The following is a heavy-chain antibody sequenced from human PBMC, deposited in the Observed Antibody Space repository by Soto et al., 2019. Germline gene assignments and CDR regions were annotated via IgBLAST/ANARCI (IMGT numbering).Heavy chain of an antibody. CDR1: GYSFTSYW. D-gene: IGHD2-15*01. CDR2: IYPDDSDI. CDR3: ARSLYCSGSSCYLDN. J-gene: IGHJ4*02. Sequence: GESLNISCKCSGYSFTSYWIYWMRQMPGKGLECVGIIYPDDSDIRYSPSFHGHVTISADRSSSTAFLQWSSLKASDTAIYSCARSLYCSGSSCYLDNWGRGTRVTVSS. V-gene: IGHV5-51*01.